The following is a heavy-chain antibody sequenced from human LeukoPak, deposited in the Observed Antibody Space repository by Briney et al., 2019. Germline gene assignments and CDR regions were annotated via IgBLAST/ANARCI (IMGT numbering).Heavy chain of an antibody. J-gene: IGHJ5*02. CDR2: IYYSGST. CDR1: GGSISSYY. Sequence: PSETLSLTCTVSGGSISSYYWSWIRQPPGKGLEWIGYIYYSGSTNYNPSLKSRVTISVDTSKNQFSLKLSSVTAADTAVYYCTRARRVAAVNTNWFDPWGQGTLVTVSS. CDR3: TRARRVAAVNTNWFDP. D-gene: IGHD6-25*01. V-gene: IGHV4-59*12.